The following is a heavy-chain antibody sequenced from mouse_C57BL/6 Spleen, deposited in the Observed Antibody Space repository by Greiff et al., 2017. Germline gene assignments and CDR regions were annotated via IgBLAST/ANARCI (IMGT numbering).Heavy chain of an antibody. CDR1: GYTFTDSE. Sequence: VQLQQSGAELVRPGASVPLSCTASGYTFTDSEMHWVQQSPVHGLEWIGAIDPETGGTAYNQKFKGKSILTADKSSSTAYMELRSLTSEDSAIYYCTRAYYYGSSYVDYWGQGTTLTVSS. CDR2: IDPETGGT. D-gene: IGHD1-1*01. CDR3: TRAYYYGSSYVDY. J-gene: IGHJ2*01. V-gene: IGHV1-15*01.